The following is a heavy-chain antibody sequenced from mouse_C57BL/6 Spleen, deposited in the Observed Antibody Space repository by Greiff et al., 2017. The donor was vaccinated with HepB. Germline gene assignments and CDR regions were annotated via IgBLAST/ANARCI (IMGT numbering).Heavy chain of an antibody. V-gene: IGHV5-4*01. D-gene: IGHD2-1*01. Sequence: EVNVVESGGGLVKPGGSLKLSCAASGFTFSSYAMSWVRQTPEKRLEWVATISDGGSYTYYPDNVKGRFTISRDNAKNNLYLQMSHLKSEDTAMYYCARDGIYYDAMDYWGQGTSVTVSS. CDR2: ISDGGSYT. CDR3: ARDGIYYDAMDY. CDR1: GFTFSSYA. J-gene: IGHJ4*01.